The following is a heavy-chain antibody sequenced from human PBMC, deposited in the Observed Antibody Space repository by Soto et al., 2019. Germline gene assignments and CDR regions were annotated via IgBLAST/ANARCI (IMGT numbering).Heavy chain of an antibody. CDR1: GFTFSSYS. D-gene: IGHD3-16*02. Sequence: GGSLRLSCAASGFTFSSYSMNWVRQAPGKGLEWVSSISSSSSYIYYADSVKGRFTISRDNAKNSLYLQMNSLRAEDTAVYYCARDTLMITFGGVIATDYWGQGTLVTVSS. CDR3: ARDTLMITFGGVIATDY. J-gene: IGHJ4*02. V-gene: IGHV3-21*01. CDR2: ISSSSSYI.